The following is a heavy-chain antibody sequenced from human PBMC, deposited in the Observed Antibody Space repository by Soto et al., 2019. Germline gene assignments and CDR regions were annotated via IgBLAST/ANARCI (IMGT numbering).Heavy chain of an antibody. CDR2: IYYSGST. Sequence: LSLTCTVSGGSISGYYWSWIRQSPGKGLEWIGYIYYSGSTNYNPSLKSRVTISVDTSKNQFSLRLTSVTASDTAMYYCARDHEFDHWGQGALVTVSS. CDR3: ARDHEFDH. J-gene: IGHJ4*02. CDR1: GGSISGYY. V-gene: IGHV4-59*01.